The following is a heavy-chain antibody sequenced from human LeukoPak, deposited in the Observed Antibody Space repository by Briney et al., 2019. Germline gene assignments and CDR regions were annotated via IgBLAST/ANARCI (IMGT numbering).Heavy chain of an antibody. V-gene: IGHV5-51*01. Sequence: GESLKISCKGSGYSCTSYWIGWVRQMPGKGLEWRGIIYPGDSDTRYSPSFQGQVTISADKSISTAYLQWSSLKASDTAMYYCARRGDGYKHEYYFDYWGQGTLVTVSS. D-gene: IGHD5-24*01. J-gene: IGHJ4*02. CDR1: GYSCTSYW. CDR2: IYPGDSDT. CDR3: ARRGDGYKHEYYFDY.